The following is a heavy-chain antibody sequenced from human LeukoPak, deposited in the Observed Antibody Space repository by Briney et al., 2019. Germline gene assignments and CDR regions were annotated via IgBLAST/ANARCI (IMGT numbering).Heavy chain of an antibody. D-gene: IGHD3-22*01. CDR1: GYTFTSYG. Sequence: ASVKVSCKPSGYTFTSYGISWARQAPGQGLEWMGWISGYNGNTKYAQKLQGRVTMTTDTSTSTAYMELRSLRSDDTAVYYCARDSLQNYYDSSGYHLDAFDNWGQGTMVTVSS. V-gene: IGHV1-18*01. CDR3: ARDSLQNYYDSSGYHLDAFDN. J-gene: IGHJ3*02. CDR2: ISGYNGNT.